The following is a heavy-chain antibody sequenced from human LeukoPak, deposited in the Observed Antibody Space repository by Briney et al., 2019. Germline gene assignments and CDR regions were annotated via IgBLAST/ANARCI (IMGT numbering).Heavy chain of an antibody. D-gene: IGHD6-13*01. Sequence: PGRSRRLSCTTSGLTFGDHAMSWVRQAPGKGLEWVGFIRSKPYGGTTEYAASAKGRFSISRDDSKSIAYLQMNSLKTEDTAVYYCTRMYSESSSWALDYWGQGTLVTVSS. CDR3: TRMYSESSSWALDY. CDR2: IRSKPYGGTT. V-gene: IGHV3-49*04. CDR1: GLTFGDHA. J-gene: IGHJ4*02.